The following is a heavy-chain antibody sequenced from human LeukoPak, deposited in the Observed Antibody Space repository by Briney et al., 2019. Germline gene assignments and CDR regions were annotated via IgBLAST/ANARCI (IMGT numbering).Heavy chain of an antibody. D-gene: IGHD2-21*02. J-gene: IGHJ3*02. Sequence: SETLSLTCTVSGGSISGYYWNWIRQPAGKGLEWIGRTYTSGSTDYSPPLKSRVTMSVSTSKNQFSLKLSSVTAADTAAYYCARDLRLVTAILVGAFDIWGHGTMVTVSS. CDR1: GGSISGYY. CDR3: ARDLRLVTAILVGAFDI. V-gene: IGHV4-4*07. CDR2: TYTSGST.